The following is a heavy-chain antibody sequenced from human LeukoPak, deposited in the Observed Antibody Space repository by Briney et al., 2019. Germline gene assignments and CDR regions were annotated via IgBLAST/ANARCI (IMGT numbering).Heavy chain of an antibody. CDR3: ARDLGGSGCYIFYYYYYMDV. D-gene: IGHD3-10*01. V-gene: IGHV6-1*01. CDR2: TYYRSKWYN. Sequence: SQTPSLTWAISGDSVSSNSAAWNWIRQSPSSGLEWLGRTYYRSKWYNDYALSEKSRITSKPATSKNQFPLQLNSVTPEDTAVYYCARDLGGSGCYIFYYYYYMDVWGKGTTVTISS. CDR1: GDSVSSNSAA. J-gene: IGHJ6*03.